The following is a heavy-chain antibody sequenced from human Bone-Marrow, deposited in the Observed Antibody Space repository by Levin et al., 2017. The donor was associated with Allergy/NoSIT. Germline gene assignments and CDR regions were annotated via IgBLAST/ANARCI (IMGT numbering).Heavy chain of an antibody. Sequence: LSLTCEASGFTFSSHWMHWVRQAPGKGLVWVSLINSDGSSTSYADSVRDRFTISRDNGKNTLYLQMNSLRAEDTAVYYCARPTVTSYYYGMDVWGQGTTVTVSS. D-gene: IGHD4-17*01. CDR2: INSDGSST. CDR1: GFTFSSHW. CDR3: ARPTVTSYYYGMDV. J-gene: IGHJ6*02. V-gene: IGHV3-74*01.